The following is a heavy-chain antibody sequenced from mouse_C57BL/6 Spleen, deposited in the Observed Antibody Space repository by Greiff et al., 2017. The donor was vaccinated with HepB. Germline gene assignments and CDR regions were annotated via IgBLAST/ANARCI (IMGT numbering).Heavy chain of an antibody. V-gene: IGHV1-52*01. CDR1: GYTFTSYW. J-gene: IGHJ4*01. D-gene: IGHD2-12*01. Sequence: VQLQQPGAELVRPGSSVKLSCKASGYTFTSYWMHWVKQRPIQGLEWIGNIDPSDSETHYNQKFKDKATLTVDKSSSTAYMQLSSLTSEDSAVYYCARLRRGFFYAMDYWGQGTSVTVSS. CDR3: ARLRRGFFYAMDY. CDR2: IDPSDSET.